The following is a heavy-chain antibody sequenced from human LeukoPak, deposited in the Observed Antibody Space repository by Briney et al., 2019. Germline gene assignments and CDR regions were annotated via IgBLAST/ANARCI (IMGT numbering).Heavy chain of an antibody. CDR3: ARDRGYCSGGSCYSLDY. CDR1: GYTFTGYY. D-gene: IGHD2-15*01. Sequence: ASVKVSCKASGYTFTGYYMRWVRQAPGQGLEWMGWINPNSGGTNYAQKFQGRVTMTRDTSISTAYMELSRLRSDDTAVYYCARDRGYCSGGSCYSLDYWGQGTLVTVSS. J-gene: IGHJ4*02. V-gene: IGHV1-2*02. CDR2: INPNSGGT.